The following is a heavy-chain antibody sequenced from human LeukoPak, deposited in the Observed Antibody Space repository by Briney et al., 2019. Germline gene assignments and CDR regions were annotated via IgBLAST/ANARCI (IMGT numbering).Heavy chain of an antibody. CDR1: GYTFTGYY. D-gene: IGHD4-17*01. Sequence: ASVKVSCKASGYTFTGYYMHWVRQAPGQGLEWMGWINPNSGGTNYAQKFQGWVTMTRDTSISTAYMELSRLRSDDTAVYYCAGDRATTSRDYYYYYGMDVWGQGTTVTVSS. CDR3: AGDRATTSRDYYYYYGMDV. CDR2: INPNSGGT. J-gene: IGHJ6*02. V-gene: IGHV1-2*04.